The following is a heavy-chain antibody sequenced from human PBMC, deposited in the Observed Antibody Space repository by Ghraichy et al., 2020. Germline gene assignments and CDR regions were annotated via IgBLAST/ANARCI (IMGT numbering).Heavy chain of an antibody. Sequence: SETLSLTCSVSGGSLTDYYWTWIRQPPGKGLEWIGYISHSGSTKYNPSLNSRVAVSIDTSKQQFSLTLNSVTAADTAVYYCAREDTRYKVGLFDIWGQGTMVSVSA. CDR1: GGSLTDYY. J-gene: IGHJ3*02. CDR3: AREDTRYKVGLFDI. V-gene: IGHV4-59*01. D-gene: IGHD1-26*01. CDR2: ISHSGST.